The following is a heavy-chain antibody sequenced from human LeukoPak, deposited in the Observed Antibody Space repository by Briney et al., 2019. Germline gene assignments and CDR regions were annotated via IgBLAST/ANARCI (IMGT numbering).Heavy chain of an antibody. Sequence: GGSLRLSCAASGFTFSSHAMSWVRQAPGKGLEWVSAISGSGGSTYYADSVKGRFTISRDKSKNTLYLQMNSLRAEDTAVYYCAKGLAVAGHFDYWGQGTLVTDSS. J-gene: IGHJ4*02. D-gene: IGHD6-19*01. V-gene: IGHV3-23*01. CDR1: GFTFSSHA. CDR3: AKGLAVAGHFDY. CDR2: ISGSGGST.